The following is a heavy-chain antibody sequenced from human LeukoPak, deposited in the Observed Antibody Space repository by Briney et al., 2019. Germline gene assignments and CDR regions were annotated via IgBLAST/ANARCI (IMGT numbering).Heavy chain of an antibody. Sequence: SETLSLTCSVSGSSFNTYYWSWIRQPAGKALEWIGRIHTSGSADYSPSLQSRVTISVDMSKKEFSLKLTSVAAADTAVYYCARDIVYLIDEDYGWGQGILVTVSS. CDR1: GSSFNTYY. J-gene: IGHJ4*02. CDR2: IHTSGSA. V-gene: IGHV4-4*07. D-gene: IGHD4-17*01. CDR3: ARDIVYLIDEDYG.